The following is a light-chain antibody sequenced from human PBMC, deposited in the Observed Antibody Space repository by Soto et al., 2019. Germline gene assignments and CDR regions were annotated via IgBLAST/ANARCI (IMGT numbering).Light chain of an antibody. CDR1: SSNIGSKP. Sequence: QAVVTQPPSVSGTPGQRVTISCSGSSSNIGSKPINWYQHLPGTAPKLLIFTNNRRPAGVPDRFSGSKSGTSGSLAITGLQSGDEADYYCATWDDSLTGPVFGGGTKLTVL. CDR2: TNN. V-gene: IGLV1-44*01. CDR3: ATWDDSLTGPV. J-gene: IGLJ3*02.